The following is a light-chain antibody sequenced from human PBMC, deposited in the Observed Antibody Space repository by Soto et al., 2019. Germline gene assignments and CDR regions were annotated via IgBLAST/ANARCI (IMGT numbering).Light chain of an antibody. CDR2: KAS. J-gene: IGKJ1*01. CDR1: QSISSW. CDR3: QQYNSFPT. Sequence: DIQMTQSPSTLSASVGDGVTITCRASQSISSWLAWYQQKPGKAPKLLIYKASSLESGVPSRFSGSGSGTEFTLTISRLQPDDFATYYCQQYNSFPTFGQGTKVEIK. V-gene: IGKV1-5*03.